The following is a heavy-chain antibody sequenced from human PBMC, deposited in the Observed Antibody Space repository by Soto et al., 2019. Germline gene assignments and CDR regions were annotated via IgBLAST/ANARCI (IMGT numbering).Heavy chain of an antibody. V-gene: IGHV4-39*01. CDR3: ARNPSGIAVAGTRPDY. Sequence: LSLTCTVSGGSISSSSYYWGWILQPPGKGLEWIGSIYYSGSTYYNPSLKSRVTISVDTSKNQFSLKLSSVTAADTAVYYCARNPSGIAVAGTRPDYWGQGTLVTVSS. CDR1: GGSISSSSYY. J-gene: IGHJ4*02. CDR2: IYYSGST. D-gene: IGHD6-19*01.